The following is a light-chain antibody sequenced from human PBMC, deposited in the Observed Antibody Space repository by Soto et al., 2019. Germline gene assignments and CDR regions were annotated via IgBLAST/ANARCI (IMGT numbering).Light chain of an antibody. V-gene: IGLV2-18*02. CDR3: SSYTSSSTYG. CDR1: SSDVGSYNR. J-gene: IGLJ1*01. CDR2: EVT. Sequence: QSVRTQPPSVSGSPGQSATISCTGTSSDVGSYNRVSWYQQPPGTAPKLIIYEVTNRPSGVPDRFSGPKSGNTASLTISGLQAEDEADYYCSSYTSSSTYGFGTGTKVTVL.